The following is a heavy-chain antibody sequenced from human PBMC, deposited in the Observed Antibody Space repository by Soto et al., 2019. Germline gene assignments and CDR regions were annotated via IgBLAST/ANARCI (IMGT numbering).Heavy chain of an antibody. CDR3: AHTRVPLSTYPFDY. CDR1: GFSLSPSGVC. V-gene: IGHV2-5*02. Sequence: QITLRESGPTLVKPTQTLTLTCTFSGFSLSPSGVCVGWFRQPPGKALEWLALIYWDDDNRYSPSLKSRLTITKDTSKNQVVLTMTNMDPVDTATYHCAHTRVPLSTYPFDYWGQGALVTVSS. J-gene: IGHJ4*02. D-gene: IGHD3-3*02. CDR2: IYWDDDN.